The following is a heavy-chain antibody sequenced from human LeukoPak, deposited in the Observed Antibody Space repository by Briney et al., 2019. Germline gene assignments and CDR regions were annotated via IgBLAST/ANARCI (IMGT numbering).Heavy chain of an antibody. CDR2: ISYSGST. D-gene: IGHD6-13*01. CDR3: ARDSPKGYSSSWYRFDP. J-gene: IGHJ5*02. CDR1: GGSISSYY. Sequence: SETLSLTCTVSGGSISSYYWSWIRQPPGKGLEWIGYISYSGSTNYNPSLKSRVTISVDTSKNQFSLKLSSVTAADTAVYYCARDSPKGYSSSWYRFDPWGQGTLVTVSS. V-gene: IGHV4-59*01.